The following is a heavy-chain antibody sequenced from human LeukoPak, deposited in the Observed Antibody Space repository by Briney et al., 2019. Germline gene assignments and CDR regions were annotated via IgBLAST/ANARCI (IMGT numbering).Heavy chain of an antibody. CDR2: IYWDDDK. J-gene: IGHJ4*02. D-gene: IGHD6-25*01. CDR3: AYRRKRNFFAY. Sequence: SGPTLVKPTQTLTLTCTFSEFSLTTSGVGVGWIRQPPGKALEWLAVIYWDDDKRYSPSLKSRLTITKDISKNQVVLMITNVDPLDTATYFCAYRRKRNFFAYWGQGALVTVSS. V-gene: IGHV2-5*02. CDR1: EFSLTTSGVG.